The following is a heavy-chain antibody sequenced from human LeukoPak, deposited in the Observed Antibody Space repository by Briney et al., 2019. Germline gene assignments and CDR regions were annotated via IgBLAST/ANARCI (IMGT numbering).Heavy chain of an antibody. CDR2: IIPIFGTA. CDR1: GGTFSSYA. Sequence: SVKVSCKASGGTFSSYAISWVRQAPGRGLEWMGGIIPIFGTANYAQKFQGRVTITADESTSTAYMELSSLRSEDTAVYYCAIYYYCSSTSCYPEGFDPWGQGTLVTVSS. CDR3: AIYYYCSSTSCYPEGFDP. J-gene: IGHJ5*02. D-gene: IGHD2-2*01. V-gene: IGHV1-69*13.